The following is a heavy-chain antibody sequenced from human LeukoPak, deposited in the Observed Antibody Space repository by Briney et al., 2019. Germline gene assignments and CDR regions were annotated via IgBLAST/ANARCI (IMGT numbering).Heavy chain of an antibody. V-gene: IGHV4-34*01. Sequence: SETLSLTCAVYGGSFSGYYWSWIRQPPGKGLEWMGEINHSGSTNYNPSLKSRVTISVDTSKNQFSLKLSSVTAADTAVYYCARGGIAAAGTCCFDYWGQGTLVTVSS. D-gene: IGHD6-13*01. J-gene: IGHJ4*02. CDR3: ARGGIAAAGTCCFDY. CDR1: GGSFSGYY. CDR2: INHSGST.